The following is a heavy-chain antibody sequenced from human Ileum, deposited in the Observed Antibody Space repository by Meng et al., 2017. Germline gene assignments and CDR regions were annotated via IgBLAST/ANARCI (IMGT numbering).Heavy chain of an antibody. D-gene: IGHD5-18*01. J-gene: IGHJ4*02. CDR2: LYYTGTT. CDR1: GGSISSGNYH. Sequence: TLSLTCTVSGGSISSGNYHWSWFRQHPGKGLEWIGTLYYTGTTYYNPSLMSRPTISLDTSKNQFSLNLNSVTAADTAIYYCARGRDTAKSGYWGQGTLVTVSS. V-gene: IGHV4-31*03. CDR3: ARGRDTAKSGY.